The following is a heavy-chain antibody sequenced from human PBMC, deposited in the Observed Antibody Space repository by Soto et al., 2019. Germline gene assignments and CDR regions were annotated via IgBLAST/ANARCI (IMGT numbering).Heavy chain of an antibody. CDR3: AKDLNDYGDPRDGRYFQH. CDR2: ISYDGSNK. Sequence: GGSLRLSCAASGFTFSSYGMHWVRQAPGKGLEWVAVISYDGSNKYYADSVKGRFTISRDNSKNTLYLQMNSLRAEDTAVYYCAKDLNDYGDPRDGRYFQHWGQGTLVTVSS. J-gene: IGHJ1*01. CDR1: GFTFSSYG. V-gene: IGHV3-30*18. D-gene: IGHD4-17*01.